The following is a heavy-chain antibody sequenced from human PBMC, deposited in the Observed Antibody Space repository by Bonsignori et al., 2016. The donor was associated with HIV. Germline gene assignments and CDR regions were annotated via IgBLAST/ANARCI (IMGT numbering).Heavy chain of an antibody. Sequence: VRQMPGKGLEWVANIKQDGSEKYYVDSVKGRFTISRDNAKNSLYLQMNSLRAEDTAVYYCARGKGAGDPYYYYYYYMDVWGKGTTVTVSS. D-gene: IGHD7-27*01. V-gene: IGHV3-7*01. CDR3: ARGKGAGDPYYYYYYYMDV. CDR2: IKQDGSEK. J-gene: IGHJ6*03.